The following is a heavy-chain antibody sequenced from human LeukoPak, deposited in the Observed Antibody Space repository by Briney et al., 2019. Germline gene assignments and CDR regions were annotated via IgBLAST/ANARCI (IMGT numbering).Heavy chain of an antibody. J-gene: IGHJ6*02. CDR1: GGSISSGGYS. CDR2: IYHSGST. Sequence: SETLSLTCAVSGGSISSGGYSWSWIRQPPRKGLEWIGYIYHSGSTYYNPSLKSRVTISVDRSKNQFSLKLSSVTAADTAVYYCARGLDGMDVWGQGTTVTVSS. CDR3: ARGLDGMDV. V-gene: IGHV4-30-2*01.